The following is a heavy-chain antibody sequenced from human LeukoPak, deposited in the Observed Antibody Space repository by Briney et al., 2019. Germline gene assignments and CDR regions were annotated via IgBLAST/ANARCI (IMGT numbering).Heavy chain of an antibody. CDR1: GYTFTGYY. J-gene: IGHJ5*02. CDR2: INPNSGGT. CDR3: AREVRFLEKYNWFDP. V-gene: IGHV1-2*02. D-gene: IGHD3-3*01. Sequence: ASVKVSCKASGYTFTGYYMHWVRQAPGQGLEWMGWINPNSGGTNYAQKFQGRVTMTRDTSISTAYMELSRLRSDDTAVYYCAREVRFLEKYNWFDPWGQGTLVTVSS.